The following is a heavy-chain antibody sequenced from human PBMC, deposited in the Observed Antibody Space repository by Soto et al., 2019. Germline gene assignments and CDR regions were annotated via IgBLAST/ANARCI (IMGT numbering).Heavy chain of an antibody. V-gene: IGHV2-5*01. J-gene: IGHJ4*02. CDR1: GFSLSTSGVG. CDR3: AHTNHYCRGGSCYSRFWPY. Sequence: SGPTLVNPTQTLTLTCTFSGFSLSTSGVGVGWIRQPPGKALEWLALIYWNDDKRYSPSLKSRLTITKDTSKNQVVLTMTNMDPVDTATYYCAHTNHYCRGGSCYSRFWPYWGQGTLVPVSS. CDR2: IYWNDDK. D-gene: IGHD2-15*01.